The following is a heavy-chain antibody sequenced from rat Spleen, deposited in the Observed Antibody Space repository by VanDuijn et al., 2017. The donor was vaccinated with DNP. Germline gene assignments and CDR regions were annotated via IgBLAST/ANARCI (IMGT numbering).Heavy chain of an antibody. D-gene: IGHD4-3*01. CDR2: ISYDGGTT. CDR1: GFTFSDYY. Sequence: EVQLVESGGGLVQPGRSLKLSCAASGFTFSDYYMAWVRQAPTKGLEWVASISYDGGTTYCRDSVKGRFTISRDNAQNTLYLQMSKLGSEDTAIYYCAREEFGVDYWGQGVMVTVSS. J-gene: IGHJ2*01. CDR3: AREEFGVDY. V-gene: IGHV5-20*01.